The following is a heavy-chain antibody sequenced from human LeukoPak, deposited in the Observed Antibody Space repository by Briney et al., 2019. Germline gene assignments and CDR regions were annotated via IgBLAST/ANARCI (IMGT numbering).Heavy chain of an antibody. CDR1: GFTVSSNY. J-gene: IGHJ4*02. Sequence: GGSLRLSCAASGFTVSSNYMSWVRQAPGKGLEWVSVIYSGGSTYYADSVKGRFTISRDNSKNTLYPQMNSLRAEDTAVYYCARARSYGWAGYFDYWGQGTLVTVSS. D-gene: IGHD4-17*01. CDR3: ARARSYGWAGYFDY. CDR2: IYSGGST. V-gene: IGHV3-66*01.